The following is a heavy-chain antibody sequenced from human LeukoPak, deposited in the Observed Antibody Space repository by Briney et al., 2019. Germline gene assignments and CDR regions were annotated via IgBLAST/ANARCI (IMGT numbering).Heavy chain of an antibody. CDR3: ARSHQLLGYGMDV. Sequence: PGGSLRLSCSASGFAFSGFAMGWVRQAPGKGLEWVANIKQDGSEKYYVDSVKGRFTISRDNAKNSLYLQMNSLRAEDTAVYYCARSHQLLGYGMDVWGQGTTVTVSS. V-gene: IGHV3-7*01. CDR2: IKQDGSEK. CDR1: GFAFSGFA. J-gene: IGHJ6*02. D-gene: IGHD2-2*01.